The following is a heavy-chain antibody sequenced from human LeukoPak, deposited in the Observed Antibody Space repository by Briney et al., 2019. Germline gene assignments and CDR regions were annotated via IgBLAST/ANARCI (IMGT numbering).Heavy chain of an antibody. CDR1: GFTLSSYA. D-gene: IGHD3-10*01. CDR2: ISASGGST. CDR3: AKVMKGSERLTMVRGVIIKTAGLYYMDV. Sequence: GGSLRLSCAASGFTLSSYAMSWVRQAPGKGLEWVSSISASGGSTNYADSVKGRFTISRDNSKNTVYLQMNSQRAEDTAVYYCAKVMKGSERLTMVRGVIIKTAGLYYMDVWGKGTTVTVSS. J-gene: IGHJ6*03. V-gene: IGHV3-23*01.